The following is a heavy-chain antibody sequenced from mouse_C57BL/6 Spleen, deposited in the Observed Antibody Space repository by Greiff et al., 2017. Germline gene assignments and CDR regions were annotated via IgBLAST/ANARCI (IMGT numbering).Heavy chain of an antibody. V-gene: IGHV1-80*01. CDR2: IYPGDGDT. CDR3: ARPYYYGSSYFDY. J-gene: IGHJ2*01. D-gene: IGHD1-1*01. CDR1: GYAFSSYW. Sequence: QVQLQQSGAELVKPGASVKISCKASGYAFSSYWMNWVKQRPGKGLEWLGQIYPGDGDTNYNGKFKGKATLTVDKSSSTAYMQLSSLTSEDSAVYYCARPYYYGSSYFDYWGQGTTLTVSS.